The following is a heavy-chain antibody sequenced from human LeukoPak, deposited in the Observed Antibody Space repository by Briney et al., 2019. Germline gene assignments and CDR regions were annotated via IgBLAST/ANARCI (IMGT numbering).Heavy chain of an antibody. D-gene: IGHD1-26*01. CDR3: AREDRVGATTGSDH. V-gene: IGHV4-39*01. J-gene: IGHJ4*02. CDR1: GGSISSSSYY. CDR2: IYYNGAT. Sequence: SETLSLTCTVSGGSISSSSYYWGWIRQPPGKGLQWIGTIYYNGATQYNPSLKSRVTISVDTYKNQFSLKLTSVNAADTAVYYCAREDRVGATTGSDHWGQGTLVTVSS.